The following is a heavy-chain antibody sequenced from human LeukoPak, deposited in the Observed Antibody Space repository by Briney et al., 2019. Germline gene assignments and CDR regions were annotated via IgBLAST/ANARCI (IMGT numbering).Heavy chain of an antibody. J-gene: IGHJ6*02. CDR2: INPSGGST. D-gene: IGHD2-15*01. CDR3: ARDQGSGDYYYYGMDV. CDR1: GHTLTELS. V-gene: IGHV1-46*01. Sequence: ASVKVSCKISGHTLTELSIHWVRQAPGQGLEWMGIINPSGGSTSYAQKFQGRVTMTRDTSTSTVYMELSSLRSEDTAVYYCARDQGSGDYYYYGMDVWGQGTTVTVSS.